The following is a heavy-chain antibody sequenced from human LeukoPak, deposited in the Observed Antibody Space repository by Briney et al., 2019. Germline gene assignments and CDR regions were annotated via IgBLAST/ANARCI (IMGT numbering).Heavy chain of an antibody. CDR2: ISDSGGRT. D-gene: IGHD4-17*01. Sequence: GGSLRLSCAASAFXFNTNPIAWVRQAPGKGLEWVSLISDSGGRTYYADSVKGRFTISRDNSKNTLYLQMSSLRVEDTAIYYCAKERQTTTAFDSWGQGTLVTVSS. CDR3: AKERQTTTAFDS. CDR1: AFXFNTNP. J-gene: IGHJ4*02. V-gene: IGHV3-23*01.